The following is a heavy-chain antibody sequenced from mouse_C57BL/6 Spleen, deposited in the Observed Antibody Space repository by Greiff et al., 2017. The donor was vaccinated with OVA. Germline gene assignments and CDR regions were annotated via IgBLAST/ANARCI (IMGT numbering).Heavy chain of an antibody. Sequence: QVQLKESGPELVKPGASVKISCTASGYAFSSSWMYWVKQRPGKGLEWIGRIYPGDGDTNYNGKFKGKATLTADKSSSTTYMQLSSLTSEDSAVYFCAEDNYYSSNCFDYWGQGTTLTVSS. J-gene: IGHJ2*01. CDR3: AEDNYYSSNCFDY. CDR2: IYPGDGDT. V-gene: IGHV1-82*01. CDR1: GYAFSSSW. D-gene: IGHD1-1*01.